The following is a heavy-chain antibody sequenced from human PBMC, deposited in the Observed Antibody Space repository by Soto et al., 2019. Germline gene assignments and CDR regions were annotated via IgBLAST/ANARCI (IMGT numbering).Heavy chain of an antibody. V-gene: IGHV4-59*08. CDR3: ARHSKKPGDFDYYYGMDV. CDR1: GGSMSPYY. Sequence: QVQVKESGPGLVNPSETLSLTCTVSGGSMSPYYWSWIRQPPGKGLEWIANIYYRGNTNYNPSFESRFTISIDTSKNQFSLKLNSMTAADTAVYYCARHSKKPGDFDYYYGMDVWGQGTTVTVSS. D-gene: IGHD3-3*01. CDR2: IYYRGNT. J-gene: IGHJ6*02.